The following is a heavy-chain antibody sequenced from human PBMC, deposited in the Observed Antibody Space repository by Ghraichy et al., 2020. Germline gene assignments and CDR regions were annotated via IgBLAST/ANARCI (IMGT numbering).Heavy chain of an antibody. CDR3: AKKGEGSYYYYGMDV. J-gene: IGHJ6*02. CDR1: GFTFSSYA. CDR2: ISGSGGSA. Sequence: GGSLRLSCAASGFTFSSYAMSWVRQAPGKGLEWVSAISGSGGSAYYADSVKGWFTISRDNSKNTLYLQMNSLRAEDTAVYYCAKKGEGSYYYYGMDVWGQGTTVTVSS. D-gene: IGHD3-10*01. V-gene: IGHV3-23*01.